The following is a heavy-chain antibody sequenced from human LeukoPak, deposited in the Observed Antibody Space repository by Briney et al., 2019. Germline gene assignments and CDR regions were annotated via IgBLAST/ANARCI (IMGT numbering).Heavy chain of an antibody. CDR3: ARGGYSSSSRLDY. CDR1: GFTFSSYS. J-gene: IGHJ4*02. CDR2: ISSSSSYI. Sequence: GGSLRLSCAASGFTFSSYSMNWVRQAPGKGLEWVSSISSSSSYIYYADSVKGRFTISRDNAKNSLYLQMNSLRAEDTAVYYCARGGYSSSSRLDYWGQGTLATVSS. D-gene: IGHD6-13*01. V-gene: IGHV3-21*01.